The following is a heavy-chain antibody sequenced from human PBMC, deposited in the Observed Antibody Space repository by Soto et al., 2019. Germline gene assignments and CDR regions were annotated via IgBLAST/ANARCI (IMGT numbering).Heavy chain of an antibody. J-gene: IGHJ4*02. CDR3: VGYKSYQFEL. D-gene: IGHD5-12*01. V-gene: IGHV3-74*01. CDR1: GFTFSRYW. Sequence: GGSLRLSCAASGFTFSRYWMHWVRQAPGKGLVWVSRINPDGSNTTYADSVKGRFTISRDNAKNTLYLQMNSLRAEDTAVYYCVGYKSYQFELWGQGTLVTVSS. CDR2: INPDGSNT.